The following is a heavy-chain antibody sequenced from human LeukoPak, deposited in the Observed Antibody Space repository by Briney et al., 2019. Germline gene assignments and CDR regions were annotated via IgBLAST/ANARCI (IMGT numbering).Heavy chain of an antibody. CDR2: INHSGRT. D-gene: IGHD3-10*01. Sequence: PSETLSLTCVVYGGSFSGDYWSWIRQPPGRGLEWIGEINHSGRTNYNSSLKSRVTISVDTSKNQFSLKLSSVTAADTAVYYCAREGFGELSHFDYWGQGTLVTVSS. CDR3: AREGFGELSHFDY. V-gene: IGHV4-34*01. J-gene: IGHJ4*02. CDR1: GGSFSGDY.